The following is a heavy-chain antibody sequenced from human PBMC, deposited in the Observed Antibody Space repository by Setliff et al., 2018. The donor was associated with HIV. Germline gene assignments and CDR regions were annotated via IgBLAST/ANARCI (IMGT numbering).Heavy chain of an antibody. D-gene: IGHD3-22*01. CDR2: IYYSGST. Sequence: PSETLSLTCAVYGGPFSGYYWSWIRQPPGKGLEWIGYIYYSGSTYYNPSLKSRVTISVDTSKNQFSLKLSSVAAADTAVYYCARERRYYDSSGDFDYWGQGTLVTVSS. CDR3: ARERRYYDSSGDFDY. J-gene: IGHJ4*02. CDR1: GGPFSGYY. V-gene: IGHV4-30-4*08.